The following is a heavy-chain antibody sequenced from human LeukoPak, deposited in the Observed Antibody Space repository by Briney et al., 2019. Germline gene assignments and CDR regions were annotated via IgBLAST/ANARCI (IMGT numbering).Heavy chain of an antibody. J-gene: IGHJ2*01. D-gene: IGHD3-10*01. CDR3: ARDRWGYYGSGSYYAVWYFDL. V-gene: IGHV4-4*02. CDR1: AGSISSINW. Sequence: SGTLSPTCAVSAGSISSINWWSCVRQPPGKGLEWIGALYHRASTNYNPSLKSRVIISVDKPKNQFSLKLSSVTAADTAVYYCARDRWGYYGSGSYYAVWYFDLWGRGTLVTVSS. CDR2: LYHRAST.